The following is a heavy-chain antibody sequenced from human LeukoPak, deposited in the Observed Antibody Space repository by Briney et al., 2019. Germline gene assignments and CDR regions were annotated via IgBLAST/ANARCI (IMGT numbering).Heavy chain of an antibody. CDR1: GFPLSSYG. Sequence: GGSLRLSCAASGFPLSSYGMPWVRQAPGKGLEWRAVIGDNGSNTYKSDSVKGRITISRDKSMNTLYLQMNSLRAEDTAVYYCARQTMVRGFKVSRFDYWGQGTLVTASS. D-gene: IGHD3-10*01. CDR3: ARQTMVRGFKVSRFDY. CDR2: IGDNGSNT. V-gene: IGHV3-33*01. J-gene: IGHJ4*02.